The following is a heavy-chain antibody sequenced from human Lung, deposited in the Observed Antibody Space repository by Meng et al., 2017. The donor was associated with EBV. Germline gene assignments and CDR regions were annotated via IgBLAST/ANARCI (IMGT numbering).Heavy chain of an antibody. Sequence: QSPPKQGGAGLLKPSETLSLRCAFSGGSFSGYYWSWIRQPPGKGLEWIGEINHSGSTNYNPSLKSRVTISVDTSKNQFSLKLSSVTAADTAVYYCAATVNDGYFDYWGQGTLVTVSS. CDR1: GGSFSGYY. D-gene: IGHD4-11*01. CDR3: AATVNDGYFDY. V-gene: IGHV4-34*02. CDR2: INHSGST. J-gene: IGHJ4*02.